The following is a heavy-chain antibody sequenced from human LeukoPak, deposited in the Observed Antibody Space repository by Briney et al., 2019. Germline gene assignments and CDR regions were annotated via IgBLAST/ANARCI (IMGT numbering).Heavy chain of an antibody. Sequence: PSETLSLTCTVSGGSISSYYWSWIRQPPGKGLEWIGYIYYSGGTNYNPSLKSRVTISVDTSKNHFSLRLSSVTAADTAVYYCARWGTYASTSNWFDPWGQGTLVTVSS. D-gene: IGHD2-2*01. CDR2: IYYSGGT. CDR3: ARWGTYASTSNWFDP. V-gene: IGHV4-59*12. J-gene: IGHJ5*02. CDR1: GGSISSYY.